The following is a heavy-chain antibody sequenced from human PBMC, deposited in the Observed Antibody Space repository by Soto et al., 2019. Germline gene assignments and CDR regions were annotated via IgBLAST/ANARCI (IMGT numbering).Heavy chain of an antibody. CDR1: GFIFSSYN. V-gene: IGHV3-48*01. Sequence: EVQLVESGGGLVQPGGSLRLSCAASGFIFSSYNMNWVRQAPGKGLEWISFISSTSSITYYADSVKGRFSVSRDNAKNSLYLQMNNLRVEDTAVYYCARGGCSGGSCKPGHWGQETLVTVSS. CDR2: ISSTSSIT. CDR3: ARGGCSGGSCKPGH. J-gene: IGHJ4*02. D-gene: IGHD2-15*01.